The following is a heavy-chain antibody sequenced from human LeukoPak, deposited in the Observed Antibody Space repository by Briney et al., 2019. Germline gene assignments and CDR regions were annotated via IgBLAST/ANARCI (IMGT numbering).Heavy chain of an antibody. Sequence: NTGGFLRLSCAASGYTFSSYSTNWVREARGKGLEWVSSFSSSSSYIYYADSVKGRFTISRDNAKNSLYLQMNSLRAEDTAVYYCARADSSSWDLDYYGMDVWGQGTTVTVSS. V-gene: IGHV3-21*01. CDR3: ARADSSSWDLDYYGMDV. CDR2: FSSSSSYI. J-gene: IGHJ6*02. CDR1: GYTFSSYS. D-gene: IGHD6-13*01.